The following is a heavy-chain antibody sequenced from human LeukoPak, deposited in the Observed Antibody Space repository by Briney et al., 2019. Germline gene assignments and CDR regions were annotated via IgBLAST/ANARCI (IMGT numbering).Heavy chain of an antibody. Sequence: GGSLRLSCAASGFTFSSYAMHWVRQAPGKGLEWVAFIRYDGSNKYYADSVKGRFTISRDNSKNTLYLQMNSLRAEDTAVYYCAKSRAYNWNYVGAFDIWGQGTMVTVSS. D-gene: IGHD1-7*01. CDR1: GFTFSSYA. J-gene: IGHJ3*02. CDR2: IRYDGSNK. V-gene: IGHV3-30*02. CDR3: AKSRAYNWNYVGAFDI.